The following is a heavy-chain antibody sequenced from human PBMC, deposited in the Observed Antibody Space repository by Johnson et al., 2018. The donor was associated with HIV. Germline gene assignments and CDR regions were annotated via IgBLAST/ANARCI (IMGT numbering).Heavy chain of an antibody. J-gene: IGHJ3*02. CDR2: IYSGGYT. CDR3: ARGLAMGHDAFDI. Sequence: VQLVESGGGLIQPGGSLRLSCAASGFTVSINYMSWVRQAPGKGLEWVSVIYSGGYTYYADSVKGRFTISRDNSKNTLYLQMNNLRAEDTAVYYCARGLAMGHDAFDIGGQGTMVTVSS. CDR1: GFTVSINY. D-gene: IGHD1-26*01. V-gene: IGHV3-53*03.